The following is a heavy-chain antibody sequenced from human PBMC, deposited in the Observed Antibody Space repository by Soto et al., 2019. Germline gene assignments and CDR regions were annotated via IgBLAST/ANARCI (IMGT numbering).Heavy chain of an antibody. CDR3: SRPGYRTYDSDY. V-gene: IGHV4-38-2*01. CDR1: SFSISSGYY. D-gene: IGHD5-12*01. J-gene: IGHJ4*02. Sequence: PSATLSLTCAVSSFSISSGYYWGWVRQPPGKGLEWIGSIYHSGTTKYSPSLKSRVTISIDTSKKQFSLTLRSVTAAYTAVYYCSRPGYRTYDSDYWGQGTLVTVSS. CDR2: IYHSGTT.